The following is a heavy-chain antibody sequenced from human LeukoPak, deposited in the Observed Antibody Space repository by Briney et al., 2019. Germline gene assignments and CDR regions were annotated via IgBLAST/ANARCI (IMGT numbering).Heavy chain of an antibody. V-gene: IGHV3-30*02. Sequence: GGSLRLSCAASGFTFGGSGMHWVRQAPGKGLEWVAFIRYDGSDKHYADSVKGRFTISRDNSKNTLYLQMNSLRAEDTAVYYCATPVPHGSDPSLYYYYMDVWGKGTTVTISS. CDR1: GFTFGGSG. CDR3: ATPVPHGSDPSLYYYYMDV. J-gene: IGHJ6*03. D-gene: IGHD3-10*01. CDR2: IRYDGSDK.